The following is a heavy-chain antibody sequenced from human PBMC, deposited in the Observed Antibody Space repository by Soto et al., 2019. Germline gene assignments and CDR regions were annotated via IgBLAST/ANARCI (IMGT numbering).Heavy chain of an antibody. CDR3: SEPFGTLYQGGAFDI. CDR1: GGTCGAFG. CDR2: IGSSGERA. D-gene: IGHD6-13*01. V-gene: IGHV3-23*01. Sequence: GGSLRLCCAAAGGTCGAFGGNWVRQAPGKGLEWVSGIGSSGERAYYAESVRGRFTISRDNSENTLHLQMNSLRAEDTAIYFFSEPFGTLYQGGAFDIWGQGAMVTVSS. J-gene: IGHJ3*02.